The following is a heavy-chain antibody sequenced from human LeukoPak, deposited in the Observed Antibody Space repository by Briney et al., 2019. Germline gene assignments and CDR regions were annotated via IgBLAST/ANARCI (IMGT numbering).Heavy chain of an antibody. Sequence: SETLSLTCTVSGGSISSYYWSWIRQPAGKGLEWIGRIYTSGRTIYNPSLKSRVTMSIGTSKNQFSLKLNSVTAADTAVYYCARDLGSVTGTTNWSDPWGQGTLVTVSS. V-gene: IGHV4-4*07. J-gene: IGHJ5*02. CDR3: ARDLGSVTGTTNWSDP. CDR2: IYTSGRT. CDR1: GGSISSYY. D-gene: IGHD1-7*01.